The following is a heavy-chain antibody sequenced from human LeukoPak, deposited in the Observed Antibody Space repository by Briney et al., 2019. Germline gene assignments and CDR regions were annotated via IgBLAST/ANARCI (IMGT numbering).Heavy chain of an antibody. V-gene: IGHV3-48*03. CDR2: ISSSGSTK. Sequence: PGGSLRLSCAASGFTISNYEMDWVRQAPGKGLEWVSYISSSGSTKYYADSVKGRFTISRDNAKNSLYLQMNSLRDEDTAVYYCARVSEAAAAPRDAFDIWGQGTVVTVSS. CDR3: ARVSEAAAAPRDAFDI. J-gene: IGHJ3*02. D-gene: IGHD6-13*01. CDR1: GFTISNYE.